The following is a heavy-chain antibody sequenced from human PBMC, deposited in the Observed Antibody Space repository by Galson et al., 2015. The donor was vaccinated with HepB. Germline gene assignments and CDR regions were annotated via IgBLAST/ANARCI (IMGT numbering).Heavy chain of an antibody. CDR1: GGTFNSYT. Sequence: SVKVSCKASGGTFNSYTISWVRQAPGQGLEWMGRIIPILGIANYAQKFQGRVTITADKSTSTAYMELSSLRSEDTAVYYCASIISRGWYTYWGQGTLVTVSS. V-gene: IGHV1-69*02. J-gene: IGHJ4*02. CDR2: IIPILGIA. D-gene: IGHD6-19*01. CDR3: ASIISRGWYTY.